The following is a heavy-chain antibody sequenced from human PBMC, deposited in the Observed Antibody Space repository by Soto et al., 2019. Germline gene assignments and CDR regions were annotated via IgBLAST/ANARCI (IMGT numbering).Heavy chain of an antibody. CDR1: GGTFSSYA. D-gene: IGHD3-22*01. V-gene: IGHV1-69*13. Sequence: SVKVSCKASGGTFSSYAISWVRQAPGQGLEWMGGIIPIFGTANYAQKFQGRVTITADESTSTAYMELSSLRSEDTAVYYCARDTYYYYSSGYSHYFDYWGQGTLVTVSS. CDR3: ARDTYYYYSSGYSHYFDY. CDR2: IIPIFGTA. J-gene: IGHJ4*02.